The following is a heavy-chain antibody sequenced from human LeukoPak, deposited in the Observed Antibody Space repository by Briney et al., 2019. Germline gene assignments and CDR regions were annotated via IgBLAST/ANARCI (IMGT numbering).Heavy chain of an antibody. CDR1: GFTFDDYV. J-gene: IGHJ5*02. CDR3: AKAIPTRINWFDP. D-gene: IGHD1-1*01. V-gene: IGHV3-43*02. CDR2: ISGDGGRT. Sequence: GGSLRLSCVASGFTFDDYVMHWVRQAPGKGLEWVSLISGDGGRTYYADSVKGRFTISRDNSKNSLYLQMNSLRTEDTALYYCAKAIPTRINWFDPWGQGTLVTVSS.